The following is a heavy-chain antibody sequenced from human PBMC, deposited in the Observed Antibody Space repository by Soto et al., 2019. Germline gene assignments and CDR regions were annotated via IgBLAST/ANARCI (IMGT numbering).Heavy chain of an antibody. V-gene: IGHV3-30*18. CDR2: ISYDASNK. J-gene: IGHJ4*02. Sequence: QVQLVESGGGVVQPGRSLRLSCAASGFSFINYGMHWVRQAPGKGLEWVALISYDASNKYYADSVKGRFTISRDNSKNTLYLQMNSLRTEDTAIYYCAKEYPSGWPFDYWGQGTLVTVSS. CDR3: AKEYPSGWPFDY. D-gene: IGHD6-19*01. CDR1: GFSFINYG.